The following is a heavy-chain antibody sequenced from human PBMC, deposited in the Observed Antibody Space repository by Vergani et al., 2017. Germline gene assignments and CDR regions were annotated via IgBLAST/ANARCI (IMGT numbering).Heavy chain of an antibody. CDR1: GFTFSSYS. CDR3: ASSIAAAGSEAY. D-gene: IGHD6-13*01. V-gene: IGHV3-48*02. J-gene: IGHJ4*02. Sequence: EVQLVESRGGLVQPGGSLRLSCAASGFTFSSYSMNWVRQAPGKGLEWVSYISSSSSTINYADSVKGRFTISRDKAKNSLYLQMNSLRDEDTAVYYCASSIAAAGSEAYWGQGTLVTVSS. CDR2: ISSSSSTI.